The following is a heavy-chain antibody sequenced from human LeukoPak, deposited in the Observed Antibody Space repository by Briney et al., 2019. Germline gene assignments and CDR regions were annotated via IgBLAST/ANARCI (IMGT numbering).Heavy chain of an antibody. CDR1: GFTFTDEY. CDR2: INPYSGAI. Sequence: ASVKVSCKSSGFTFTDEYIHWVRPATGHGLEWMGWINPYSGAINYAQKFQGRVTLTRDTSISTAYMELSRLTSGDTAVYYCARDPKSQLLLDYWGQGTLVTVSS. J-gene: IGHJ4*02. D-gene: IGHD2-2*01. V-gene: IGHV1-2*02. CDR3: ARDPKSQLLLDY.